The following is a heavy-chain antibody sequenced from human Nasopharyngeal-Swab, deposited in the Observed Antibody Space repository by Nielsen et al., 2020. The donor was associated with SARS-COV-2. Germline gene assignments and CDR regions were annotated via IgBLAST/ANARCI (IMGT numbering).Heavy chain of an antibody. CDR3: ARDGPDYALDY. J-gene: IGHJ4*02. Sequence: GGSLRLSCAASGFTFSSYWMSWVRQAPGKGLEWVANITQDGSEKYYVDSVKGRFTISRDNAKNSLYLQMNSLRAEDTAVYYCARDGPDYALDYWGQGTLVTVSS. D-gene: IGHD4-17*01. V-gene: IGHV3-7*01. CDR1: GFTFSSYW. CDR2: ITQDGSEK.